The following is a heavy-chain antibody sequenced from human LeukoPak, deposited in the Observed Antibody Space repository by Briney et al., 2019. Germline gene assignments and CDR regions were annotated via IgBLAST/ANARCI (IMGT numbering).Heavy chain of an antibody. Sequence: SVKVSCKVSGYTLTDLSVHWVRQAPGKGLEWMGGFDPVPGETIYAEKFQGRVTMTEDTSTDTAYMELSSLRSEDTAVYYCATDHPVTMIVAHAFDIWGQGTMVTASS. D-gene: IGHD3-22*01. V-gene: IGHV1-24*01. CDR2: FDPVPGET. J-gene: IGHJ3*02. CDR3: ATDHPVTMIVAHAFDI. CDR1: GYTLTDLS.